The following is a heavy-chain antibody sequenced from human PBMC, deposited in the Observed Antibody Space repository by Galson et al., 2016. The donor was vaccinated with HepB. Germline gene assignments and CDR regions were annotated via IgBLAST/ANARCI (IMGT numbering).Heavy chain of an antibody. V-gene: IGHV3-7*01. CDR3: ARSGEPS. J-gene: IGHJ5*02. Sequence: SLRLSCATSGFTFSSYWMTWVRQAPGTGLEWVANINQDGIEKYYVGSVEGRFTISRDNAKKSRYLQMDSLRAEDTAVYYCARSGEPSWGQGTLVTVSS. D-gene: IGHD4-17*01. CDR2: INQDGIEK. CDR1: GFTFSSYW.